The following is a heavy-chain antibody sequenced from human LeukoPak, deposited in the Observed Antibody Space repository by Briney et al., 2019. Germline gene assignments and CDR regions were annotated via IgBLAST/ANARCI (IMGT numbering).Heavy chain of an antibody. V-gene: IGHV3-7*01. Sequence: PGGSLRLSCAASGFTFTNYWMSWVRQAPGKGLEWVANIKQDGSEKYYVDSVKSRFTISRDNAKRSLSLQMNSLTAEDTAVYYCASRSSQVRNAWNPERDWGQGTLVTVSS. CDR1: GFTFTNYW. CDR2: IKQDGSEK. CDR3: ASRSSQVRNAWNPERD. J-gene: IGHJ4*02. D-gene: IGHD1-1*01.